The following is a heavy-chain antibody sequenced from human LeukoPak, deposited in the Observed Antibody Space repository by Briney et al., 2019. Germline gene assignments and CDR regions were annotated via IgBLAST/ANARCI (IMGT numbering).Heavy chain of an antibody. CDR3: ARRVIVATIDY. CDR1: GGSISSSTYY. J-gene: IGHJ4*02. CDR2: IYYGGST. Sequence: SETLSLTCTVSGGSISSSTYYWAWIRQPPGKGPEWIGSIYYGGSTYYNPSLKSRVTISADTSKNQFSLKLSSVTAADTAVYFCARRVIVATIDYWGQGTLVTVSS. V-gene: IGHV4-39*01. D-gene: IGHD5-12*01.